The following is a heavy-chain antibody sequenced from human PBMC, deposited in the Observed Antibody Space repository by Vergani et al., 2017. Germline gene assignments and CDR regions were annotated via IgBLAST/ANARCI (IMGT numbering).Heavy chain of an antibody. CDR2: IYHSGGA. V-gene: IGHV4-39*01. J-gene: IGHJ4*02. CDR3: ARTGSFILRYFHWTL. D-gene: IGHD3-9*01. Sequence: QLHLQESGQGLVKPSETLSLTCTVSGGSITSSSYYWGWIRQPPGKGLEWIGNIYHSGGAYYNPSLKVRVTISVDTSKNQFSLEVTSVTAADTEIYFCARTGSFILRYFHWTLWGQGTLVTVSS. CDR1: GGSITSSSYY.